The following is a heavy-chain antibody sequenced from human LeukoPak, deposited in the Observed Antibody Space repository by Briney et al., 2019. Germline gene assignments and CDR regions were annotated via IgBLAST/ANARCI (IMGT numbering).Heavy chain of an antibody. Sequence: GGSLRLSCAASGFTFSNYGMHWVRQAPGKGLEWVAVILNDGINKNYADSVKGRFTISRDNAKNSLYLQMNSLRAEDTAVYYCAGSPKQDFDIWGQGTMVTVSS. V-gene: IGHV3-33*08. CDR2: ILNDGINK. J-gene: IGHJ3*02. CDR3: AGSPKQDFDI. CDR1: GFTFSNYG.